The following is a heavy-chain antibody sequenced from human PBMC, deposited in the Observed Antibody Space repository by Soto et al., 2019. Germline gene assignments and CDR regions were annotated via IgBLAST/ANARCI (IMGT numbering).Heavy chain of an antibody. J-gene: IGHJ4*02. D-gene: IGHD3-10*01. CDR2: LTRSGTT. V-gene: IGHV3-23*01. Sequence: GGSLRLSCAASGFTFSSYAMGWFRQAPGKGLEWVSTLTRSGTTPYAESVRGRFTISRDNSKNTLYLQMDDLRAEDTAVYYCVREFAPGSPNYDYWGLGTLVTVS. CDR3: VREFAPGSPNYDY. CDR1: GFTFSSYA.